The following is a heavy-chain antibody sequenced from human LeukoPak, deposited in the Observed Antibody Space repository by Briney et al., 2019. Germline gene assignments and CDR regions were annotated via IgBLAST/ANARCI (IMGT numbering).Heavy chain of an antibody. CDR3: ARDRIVVVPAAPLYYYYYMDV. J-gene: IGHJ6*03. D-gene: IGHD2-2*01. Sequence: GGSLRLSCAASGFTFSSYAMHWVRQAPGKGLEWVAVISYDGSNKYYADSVKGRLTISRDNSKNTLYLQMNSLRAEDTAVYYCARDRIVVVPAAPLYYYYYMDVWGKGTTVTVSS. V-gene: IGHV3-30*04. CDR2: ISYDGSNK. CDR1: GFTFSSYA.